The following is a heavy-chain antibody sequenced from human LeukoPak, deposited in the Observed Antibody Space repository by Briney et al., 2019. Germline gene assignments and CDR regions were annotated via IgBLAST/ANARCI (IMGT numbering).Heavy chain of an antibody. CDR2: IIPLFNTP. Sequence: GASVKVSCKASGGTFSSYSISWVRQAPRQGLEWMGGIIPLFNTPNYAQKFQGRVSITADKSTNTTYMELSSLTSEDTAVYYCTRAGIPRYCSGASCSNWFDPWGQGTLVTVSS. V-gene: IGHV1-69*06. D-gene: IGHD2-15*01. J-gene: IGHJ5*02. CDR3: TRAGIPRYCSGASCSNWFDP. CDR1: GGTFSSYS.